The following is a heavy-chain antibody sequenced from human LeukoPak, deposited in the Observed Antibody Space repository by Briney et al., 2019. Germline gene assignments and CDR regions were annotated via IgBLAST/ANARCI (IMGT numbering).Heavy chain of an antibody. V-gene: IGHV3-21*01. CDR3: ARDSYYDSSGYYYPLFDY. J-gene: IGHJ4*02. D-gene: IGHD3-22*01. Sequence: GGSLRLSCAASGFTFSSYSMNWVRQAPGKGLEWVSSIGSSSSYIYYADSVKGRFTISRDNAKNSLYLQMNSLRAEDTAVYYCARDSYYDSSGYYYPLFDYWGQGTLVTVSS. CDR2: IGSSSSYI. CDR1: GFTFSSYS.